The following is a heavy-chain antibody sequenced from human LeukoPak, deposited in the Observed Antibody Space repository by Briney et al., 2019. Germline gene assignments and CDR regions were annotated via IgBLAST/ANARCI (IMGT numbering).Heavy chain of an antibody. CDR3: AKPIVGATPGHDAFDI. J-gene: IGHJ3*02. CDR2: ISSSGSTI. Sequence: PGGSLRLSCAASGFTFSDYYTSWIRQAPGKGLEWVSYISSSGSTIYYADSVKGRFTISRDNAKNSLYLQMNSLRAEDTAVYYCAKPIVGATPGHDAFDIWGQGTMVTVSS. D-gene: IGHD1-26*01. V-gene: IGHV3-11*04. CDR1: GFTFSDYY.